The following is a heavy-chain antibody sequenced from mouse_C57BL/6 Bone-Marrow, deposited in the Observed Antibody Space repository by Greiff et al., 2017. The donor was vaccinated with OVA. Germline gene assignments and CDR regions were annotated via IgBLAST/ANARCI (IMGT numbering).Heavy chain of an antibody. CDR1: GFSLTSYG. Sequence: QVQLQQSGPGLVAPSQSLTITCTVSGFSLTSYGVHWVRQPPGKGLEWLVVIWSDGSTTYNPALKSGLSTSTDNSKSKDFLKMNSLQTDDTAMYYWSRGVLRRGMAYWGQGTLVTVSA. V-gene: IGHV2-6*03. CDR3: SRGVLRRGMAY. D-gene: IGHD2-4*01. CDR2: IWSDGST. J-gene: IGHJ3*01.